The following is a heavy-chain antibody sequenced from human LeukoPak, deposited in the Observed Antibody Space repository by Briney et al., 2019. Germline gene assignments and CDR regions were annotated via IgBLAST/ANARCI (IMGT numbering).Heavy chain of an antibody. V-gene: IGHV4-39*02. CDR2: ISYSGST. CDR1: GVSIDSSPYY. Sequence: SETLSLTCTVSGVSIDSSPYYWVWIRQPPGKGLDWIGTISYSGSTYYNPSLKSRVTISVDTSKNQLSLKVNSVTAADTAVYYCATDNSYGSGSYYTWGQGTLVTVSS. CDR3: ATDNSYGSGSYYT. J-gene: IGHJ4*02. D-gene: IGHD3-10*01.